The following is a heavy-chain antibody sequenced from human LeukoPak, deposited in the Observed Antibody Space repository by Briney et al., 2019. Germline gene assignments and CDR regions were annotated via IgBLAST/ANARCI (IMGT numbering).Heavy chain of an antibody. CDR1: GDSVSSNSAA. D-gene: IGHD3-10*01. Sequence: SQTLSLTCAISGDSVSSNSAAWSWIRQSPSRGLEWLGRTYYRSKWYNDYAVSVKSRITINPDTSKNQFSLQLNSVTPEDTAVYYCARGLWFGELPPSGMDVWGKGTTVTVSS. CDR3: ARGLWFGELPPSGMDV. V-gene: IGHV6-1*01. J-gene: IGHJ6*04. CDR2: TYYRSKWYN.